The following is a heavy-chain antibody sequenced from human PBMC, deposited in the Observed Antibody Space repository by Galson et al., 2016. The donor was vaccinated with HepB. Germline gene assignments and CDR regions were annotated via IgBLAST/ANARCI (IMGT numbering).Heavy chain of an antibody. CDR3: ARVFPSGYRSPFHAYDV. CDR2: LQSTGIS. Sequence: SLRLSCAASGIDVKNNNMSWVRQAPGKGLEWVSDLQSTGISHYADSVTGRSTIPRDISSHFLSLQMNNLRTADSGVYYCARVFPSGYRSPFHAYDVRGQGTFVTVSS. V-gene: IGHV3-66*01. D-gene: IGHD5-12*01. CDR1: GIDVKNNN. J-gene: IGHJ3*01.